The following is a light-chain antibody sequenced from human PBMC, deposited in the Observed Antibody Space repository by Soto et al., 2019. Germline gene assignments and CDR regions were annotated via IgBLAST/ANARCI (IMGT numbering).Light chain of an antibody. J-gene: IGKJ5*01. CDR2: ATS. CDR3: QQSYKMPS. V-gene: IGKV1-39*01. CDR1: RNVSIY. Sequence: EIPLTQSPSSLAASGGDRLTLTCRASRNVSIYLNWYQHKPGKGPTLLIHATSNLQIGVPSRFSGSGSGTEFALTISSLEPEDFGTYYCQQSYKMPSFGQGTRLENK.